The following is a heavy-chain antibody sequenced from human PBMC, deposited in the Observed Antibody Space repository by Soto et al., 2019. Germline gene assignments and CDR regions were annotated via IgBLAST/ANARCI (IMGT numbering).Heavy chain of an antibody. J-gene: IGHJ4*02. CDR3: ARGCQEAAY. D-gene: IGHD6-25*01. CDR2: ISTYNGNT. V-gene: IGHV1-18*01. Sequence: QLVQSGGEVKKPGGSVKVSCKASGYTFTSYYISWVRQAPGQGLEWMGWISTYNGNTNYAQNLQGRVNMTTDPSTSPAYMELRSLTSDDTAVYYCARGCQEAAYWSQETLVTVSS. CDR1: GYTFTSYY.